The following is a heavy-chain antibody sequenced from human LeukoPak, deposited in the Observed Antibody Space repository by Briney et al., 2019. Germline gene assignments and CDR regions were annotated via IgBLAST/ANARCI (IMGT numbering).Heavy chain of an antibody. CDR1: GGSISSGGYY. D-gene: IGHD3-3*01. V-gene: IGHV4-31*03. Sequence: SQTLCLTCTVSGGSISSGGYYWSWIRQHPGKGLEWIGYIYYSGSTYYNPSLKSRVTISVDTSKNQFSLKLSSVTAADTAVYYCARVHESAFDYWGQGTLVTVSS. CDR3: ARVHESAFDY. J-gene: IGHJ4*02. CDR2: IYYSGST.